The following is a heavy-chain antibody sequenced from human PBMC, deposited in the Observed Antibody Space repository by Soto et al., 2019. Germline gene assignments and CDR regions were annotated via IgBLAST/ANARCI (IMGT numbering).Heavy chain of an antibody. D-gene: IGHD6-19*01. Sequence: QVQLVESGGGVVQPGRSLRLSCAASGFTFSSYGMHWVRQAPGKGLEWVALISFDGSNTYYADSVKGRFTISRDNSQNCLYIQMHCLRAEERSLYYCGAGEFFSDYWGQGALVTVCS. J-gene: IGHJ4*02. CDR3: GAGEFFSDY. CDR2: ISFDGSNT. V-gene: IGHV3-30*13. CDR1: GFTFSSYG.